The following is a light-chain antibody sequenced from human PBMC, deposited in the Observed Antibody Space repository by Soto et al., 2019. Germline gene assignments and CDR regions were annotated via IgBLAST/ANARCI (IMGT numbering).Light chain of an antibody. Sequence: EIVMTHSPATLSVSPVERSTLSCRASESVSSNLAWYQQKPGQAPGLLIYEASTRATGIPARFSGSGSGTDFTLTISSLEPEDFAVYYCQQHAHWPLTFGGGTKVDIK. J-gene: IGKJ4*01. CDR1: ESVSSN. CDR2: EAS. CDR3: QQHAHWPLT. V-gene: IGKV3-11*01.